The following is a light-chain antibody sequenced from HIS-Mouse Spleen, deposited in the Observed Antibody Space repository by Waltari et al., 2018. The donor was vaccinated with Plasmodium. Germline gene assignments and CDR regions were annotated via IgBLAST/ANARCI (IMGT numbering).Light chain of an antibody. J-gene: IGKJ4*01. CDR3: QQYDNLPPT. V-gene: IGKV3-15*01. CDR2: AAS. Sequence: EIVMTQSPATLSVSPGERATLSCRASQSVSSNLAWYQQKPGKAPKLLIYAASSLQSGVPSRFSGSGSGTDFTLTISSLQPEDFATYYCQQYDNLPPTFGGGTKVEIK. CDR1: QSVSSN.